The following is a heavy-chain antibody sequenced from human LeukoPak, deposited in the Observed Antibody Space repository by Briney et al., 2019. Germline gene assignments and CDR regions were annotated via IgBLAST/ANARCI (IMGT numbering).Heavy chain of an antibody. J-gene: IGHJ4*02. CDR1: GFSFSNYA. CDR2: ISGSGGST. Sequence: SGGSLRLSCAASGFSFSNYAMSWVRQAPGKGLEWVSTISGSGGSTYYADSVKGRFTISRDNSKNTLYLQMNSLRAEDTAVYYCAKMTGVVVAATPDYWGQGTLVIVSS. D-gene: IGHD2-15*01. V-gene: IGHV3-23*01. CDR3: AKMTGVVVAATPDY.